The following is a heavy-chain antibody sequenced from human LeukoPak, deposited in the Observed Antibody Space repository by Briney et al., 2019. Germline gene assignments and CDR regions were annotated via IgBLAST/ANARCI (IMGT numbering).Heavy chain of an antibody. CDR2: MNPNSGDA. CDR3: ARSNFGGNVHFDY. CDR1: GYSFTSYD. Sequence: GASVKVSCKASGYSFTSYDINWVRQAPGQGLEWIGWMNPNSGDADYTQKFKGRVTFTRDTSTRTAYMEVNSLGSEDTAVYYCARSNFGGNVHFDYWGQGTLVTVSS. V-gene: IGHV1-8*02. J-gene: IGHJ4*02. D-gene: IGHD4-23*01.